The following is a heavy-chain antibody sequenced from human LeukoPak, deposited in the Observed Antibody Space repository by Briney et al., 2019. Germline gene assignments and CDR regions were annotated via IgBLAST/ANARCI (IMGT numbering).Heavy chain of an antibody. Sequence: GGSLRPSCAASGFTFSSYAMSWVRQAPGKGLEWVSAISGSGGSTYYADSVKGRFTISRDNSKNTLYLQMNSLRAEDTAVYYCAKVTEAGVLLFDYWGQGTLVTVSS. D-gene: IGHD6-19*01. CDR2: ISGSGGST. CDR1: GFTFSSYA. CDR3: AKVTEAGVLLFDY. V-gene: IGHV3-23*01. J-gene: IGHJ4*02.